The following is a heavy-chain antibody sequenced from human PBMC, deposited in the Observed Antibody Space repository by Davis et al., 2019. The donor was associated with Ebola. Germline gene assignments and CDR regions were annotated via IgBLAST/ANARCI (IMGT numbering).Heavy chain of an antibody. Sequence: PGRSLRPSCPASGFSASDKYTSWVRQAPGKGLEWVSVIYTVGRMYHADSVKGRFTISRDNSKNTVYLQINSLRAEDTAMYHCTRHVPGDFWYFDHWGPGTLVTVSS. CDR2: IYTVGRM. CDR3: TRHVPGDFWYFDH. D-gene: IGHD4-17*01. V-gene: IGHV3-66*04. J-gene: IGHJ2*01. CDR1: GFSASDKY.